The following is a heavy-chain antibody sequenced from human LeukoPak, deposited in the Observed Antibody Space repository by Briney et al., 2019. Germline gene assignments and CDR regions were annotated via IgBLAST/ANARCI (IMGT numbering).Heavy chain of an antibody. V-gene: IGHV3-23*01. CDR3: TKGADLWFGESLPFDY. CDR1: GFTFSSYS. D-gene: IGHD3-10*01. J-gene: IGHJ4*02. CDR2: ISGSGGST. Sequence: PGGSLRLSCAASGFTFSSYSMNWVRQAPGKGLEWVSAISGSGGSTYYADSVKGRFTISRDNSKNTLYLQMNSLRVEDTAVYYCTKGADLWFGESLPFDYWGQGTLVTVSS.